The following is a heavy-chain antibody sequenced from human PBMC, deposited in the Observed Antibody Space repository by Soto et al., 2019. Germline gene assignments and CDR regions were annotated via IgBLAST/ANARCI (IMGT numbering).Heavy chain of an antibody. J-gene: IGHJ4*02. CDR3: ATAGRGYDAAY. CDR1: GLTFRNYG. V-gene: IGHV3-33*01. D-gene: IGHD5-12*01. Sequence: QVQLVESGGGVVQPGGSLRLSCAASGLTFRNYGMQWVRQAPGKGLEWVAVIWYDGSNKYYPDFVKGRFTISRDNSKNTLFLQMNSLRAEDTALYHCATAGRGYDAAYWGQGAQVTVSS. CDR2: IWYDGSNK.